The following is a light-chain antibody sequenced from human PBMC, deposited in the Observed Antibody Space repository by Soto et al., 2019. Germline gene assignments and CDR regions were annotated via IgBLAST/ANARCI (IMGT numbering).Light chain of an antibody. CDR3: QQSYRTPRIS. CDR2: GAS. CDR1: QSISTY. Sequence: DIQMTQSPSSLSASVGDRVTITCRASQSISTYLTWYQQKPRKAPKLLIYGASRLQSGVPSRFSGSGCGTNFTLTIGNLQPEDFATYYCQQSYRTPRISFGPGNKVDIK. V-gene: IGKV1-39*01. J-gene: IGKJ3*01.